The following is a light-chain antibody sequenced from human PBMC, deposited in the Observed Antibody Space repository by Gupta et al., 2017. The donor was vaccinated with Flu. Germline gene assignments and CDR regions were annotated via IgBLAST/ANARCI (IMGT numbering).Light chain of an antibody. Sequence: DIVMTQSQLSLPINPGDPASISCRSSQSLLHSNGYNYLDLYLQKPGQSPQLLIDLGSNRASGVPDRFSGSGAGTDFTLKISRVEAEDVGVYYCMQARQTPRTFGQGTKVEIK. CDR1: QSLLHSNGYNY. CDR2: LGS. CDR3: MQARQTPRT. J-gene: IGKJ1*01. V-gene: IGKV2-28*01.